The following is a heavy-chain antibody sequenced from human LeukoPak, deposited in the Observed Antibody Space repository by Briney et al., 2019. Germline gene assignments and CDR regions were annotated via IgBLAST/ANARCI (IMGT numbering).Heavy chain of an antibody. Sequence: PSETLSLTCAVYGGSFSGYYWSWIRQPPGKGLEWIGEINHSGSTNYNPSLKSRVTISVDTSKNQFSLKLSSVTAADTAVYHCARGYYYYGTDVWGQGTTVTVSS. CDR2: INHSGST. V-gene: IGHV4-34*01. CDR3: ARGYYYYGTDV. CDR1: GGSFSGYY. J-gene: IGHJ6*02.